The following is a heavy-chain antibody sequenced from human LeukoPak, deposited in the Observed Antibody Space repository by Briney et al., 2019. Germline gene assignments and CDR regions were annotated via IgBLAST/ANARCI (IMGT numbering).Heavy chain of an antibody. J-gene: IGHJ4*02. CDR2: IYYTGAT. Sequence: SETLSLTCTVYGGSLRNYYWSWIRQPPGKGLEWMAYIYYTGATNYNPSLKSRATMSLDTSKNQFSLRLRSVTAADTAVYYCAQLAQTTSSPLDYWGQGMLVTVSS. CDR3: AQLAQTTSSPLDY. D-gene: IGHD4-11*01. CDR1: GGSLRNYY. V-gene: IGHV4-59*08.